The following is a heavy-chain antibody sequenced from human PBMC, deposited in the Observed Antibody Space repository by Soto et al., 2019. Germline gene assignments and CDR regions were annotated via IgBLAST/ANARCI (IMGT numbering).Heavy chain of an antibody. CDR3: TTLLLERPDY. CDR2: IKSKADGGTT. V-gene: IGHV3-15*01. J-gene: IGHJ4*02. D-gene: IGHD1-1*01. CDR1: GFTFRNAW. Sequence: GGSLRLSCAASGFTFRNAWMSWVRQAPGKGLEWVGRIKSKADGGTTDYAAPVKGRFTISRDDSKNTLFLQVNSLDTEDTAVYYSTTLLLERPDYWGQGTLVTVSS.